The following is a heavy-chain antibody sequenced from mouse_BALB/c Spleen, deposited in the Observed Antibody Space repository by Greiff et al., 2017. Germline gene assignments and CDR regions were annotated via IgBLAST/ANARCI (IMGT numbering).Heavy chain of an antibody. D-gene: IGHD1-1*01. V-gene: IGHV3-8*02. CDR2: ISYSGST. CDR1: GDSITSGY. CDR3: ARVITTVVARGAMDY. Sequence: EVQRVESGPSLVKPSQTLSLTCSVTGDSITSGYWNWIRKFPGNKLEYMGYISYSGSTYYNPSLKSRISITRDTSKNQYYLQLNSVTTEDTATYYCARVITTVVARGAMDYWGQGTSVTVSS. J-gene: IGHJ4*01.